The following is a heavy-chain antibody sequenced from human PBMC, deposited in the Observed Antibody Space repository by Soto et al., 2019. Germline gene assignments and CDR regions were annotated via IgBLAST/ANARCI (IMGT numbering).Heavy chain of an antibody. CDR2: INPDNGNT. J-gene: IGHJ4*02. D-gene: IGHD3-3*01. CDR1: GYTFDTYS. Sequence: ASVKVSCKASGYTFDTYSIHWVRQAPGQSLEWMGWINPDNGNTTYSQKFQDRVALTRDASANTAFMELSGLRSEDTAVYYCARGPLIRFLEWFSNDYWGQGTLVTVSS. CDR3: ARGPLIRFLEWFSNDY. V-gene: IGHV1-3*01.